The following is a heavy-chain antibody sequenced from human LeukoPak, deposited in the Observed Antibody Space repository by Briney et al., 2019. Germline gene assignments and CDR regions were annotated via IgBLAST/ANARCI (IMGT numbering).Heavy chain of an antibody. Sequence: SETLSLTCTVSGGSISKNSYYWGWIRQPPGKGLGWIGSIYYSGSTNYNPSLKSRVTISVDTSKNQFSLKLSSVTAADTAVHYCARLVGSGSYYGPFFDYWGQGTLVTVSS. J-gene: IGHJ4*02. CDR2: IYYSGST. V-gene: IGHV4-39*07. CDR1: GGSISKNSYY. CDR3: ARLVGSGSYYGPFFDY. D-gene: IGHD3-10*01.